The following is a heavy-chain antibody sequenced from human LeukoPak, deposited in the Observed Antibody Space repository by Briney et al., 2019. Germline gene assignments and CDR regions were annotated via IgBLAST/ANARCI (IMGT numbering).Heavy chain of an antibody. CDR3: ARAREAESVYMDV. D-gene: IGHD1-26*01. CDR2: IYSGGST. J-gene: IGHJ6*03. V-gene: IGHV3-53*01. CDR1: GFTVSSYY. Sequence: GGSLRLSCAASGFTVSSYYMSWVPQAPGKGLEWVSIIYSGGSTYYADSVKGRFTISRDNSKNTLYLQMNSLRAEDTAVYYCARAREAESVYMDVWGKGTTVTVSS.